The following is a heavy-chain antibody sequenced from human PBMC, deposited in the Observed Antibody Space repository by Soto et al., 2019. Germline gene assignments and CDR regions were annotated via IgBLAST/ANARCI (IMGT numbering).Heavy chain of an antibody. Sequence: GASVKVSCKASGGTFSSYAISWVRQAPGQGLEWMGGIIPIFGTANYAQKFQGRVTITADESTSTAYMELSSLRSEDTAVYYCARKATMVRGVIITSPACYYYYGMDVWGQGTTVTVSS. J-gene: IGHJ6*02. CDR2: IIPIFGTA. D-gene: IGHD3-10*01. V-gene: IGHV1-69*13. CDR3: ARKATMVRGVIITSPACYYYYGMDV. CDR1: GGTFSSYA.